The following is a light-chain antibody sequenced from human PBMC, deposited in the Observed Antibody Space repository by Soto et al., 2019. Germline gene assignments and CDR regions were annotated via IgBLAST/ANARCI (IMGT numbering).Light chain of an antibody. V-gene: IGLV6-57*04. J-gene: IGLJ2*01. CDR3: QSYDSSTVV. CDR2: EDN. Sequence: NFMLTQSHSVSESPGKTVTISCTRSSGTIASNYVQWYQQRPGSAPTTVIYEDNQRPSGVPDRFSGSTDGSSNSASLTISGLQTEDEADYYCQSYDSSTVVFGGGTKVTVL. CDR1: SGTIASNY.